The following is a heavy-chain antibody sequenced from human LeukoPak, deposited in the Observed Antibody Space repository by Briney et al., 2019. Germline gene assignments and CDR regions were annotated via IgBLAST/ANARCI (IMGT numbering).Heavy chain of an antibody. CDR1: GFTFSSYA. CDR3: ARDIAVNFDWLSRSDAFDI. J-gene: IGHJ3*02. D-gene: IGHD3-9*01. CDR2: ISYDGSNK. Sequence: PGGSLRLSCAASGFTFSSYAMHWVRQAPGKGLEWVAVISYDGSNKYYADSVKGRFTISRDNSKNTLYLQMNSLRAEDTAVYYCARDIAVNFDWLSRSDAFDIWGQGTMVTVSS. V-gene: IGHV3-30*04.